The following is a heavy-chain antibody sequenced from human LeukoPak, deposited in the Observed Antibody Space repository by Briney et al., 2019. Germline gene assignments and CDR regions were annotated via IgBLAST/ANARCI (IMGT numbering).Heavy chain of an antibody. J-gene: IGHJ3*02. Sequence: ASVKVSCKASGYTFTSYDINWVRQATGQGLEWMGWMNPNSGNTGYAQKFQGRVTMTRNISISTAYMELSSLRSEDTAVYYCARGLLDFWSGHHTHDAFDIWGQGTMVTVSS. V-gene: IGHV1-8*01. CDR3: ARGLLDFWSGHHTHDAFDI. D-gene: IGHD3-3*01. CDR2: MNPNSGNT. CDR1: GYTFTSYD.